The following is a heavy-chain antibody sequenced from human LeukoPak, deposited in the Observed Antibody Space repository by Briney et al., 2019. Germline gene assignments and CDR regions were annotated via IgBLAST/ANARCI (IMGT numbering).Heavy chain of an antibody. J-gene: IGHJ4*02. CDR2: ISGSGGST. Sequence: GGSLRLSCAASGFTFSSYAMSWVRQAPGKGLEWVSAISGSGGSTYYADSVKGRFTISRDNSKNTLYLQMNSLRAEDTAVYYCAKDKQLRDGYKEVTYYFDYWGQGTLVTVSS. CDR1: GFTFSSYA. V-gene: IGHV3-23*01. D-gene: IGHD5-24*01. CDR3: AKDKQLRDGYKEVTYYFDY.